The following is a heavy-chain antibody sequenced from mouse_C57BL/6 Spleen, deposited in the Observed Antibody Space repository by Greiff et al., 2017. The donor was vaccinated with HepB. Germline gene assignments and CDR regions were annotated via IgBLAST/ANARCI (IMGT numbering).Heavy chain of an antibody. Sequence: EVKVVESGGGLVKPGGSLKLSCAASGFTFSSYTMSWVRQTPEKRLEWVATISGGGGNTYYPDSVKGRFTISRDNAKTTLYLQMRSLRSEDTALYYCARREGSYGPCAMDYWGQGTSVTVSS. J-gene: IGHJ4*01. CDR2: ISGGGGNT. CDR3: ARREGSYGPCAMDY. D-gene: IGHD1-1*02. V-gene: IGHV5-9*01. CDR1: GFTFSSYT.